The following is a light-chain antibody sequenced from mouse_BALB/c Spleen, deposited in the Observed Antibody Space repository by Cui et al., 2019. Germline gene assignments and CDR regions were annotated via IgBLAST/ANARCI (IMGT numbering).Light chain of an antibody. CDR1: QDVGTA. Sequence: DIMMTQSRKLMSTAVGDRVSITCKASQDVGTAVAWYQQKPGQSPKLLIYWASTRHTGVPDRFTGSGSGTDFTLTISNVQAEDLADYFCQQYSSYPLTFGAGTKLELK. CDR2: WAS. J-gene: IGKJ5*01. CDR3: QQYSSYPLT. V-gene: IGKV6-23*01.